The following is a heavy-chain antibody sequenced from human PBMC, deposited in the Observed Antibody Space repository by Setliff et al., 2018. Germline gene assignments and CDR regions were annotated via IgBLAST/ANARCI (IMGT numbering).Heavy chain of an antibody. CDR3: ARDVFPYHYEGAFDI. CDR2: INPSSGRT. CDR1: GYTFASHY. D-gene: IGHD3-22*01. Sequence: ASVKVSYKASGYTFASHYMHWVRQAPGLGLAWMGTINPSSGRTSYAQKFQGRVTMTRDTSTSTVYMDMSSLRSEDTAVYYCARDVFPYHYEGAFDIWGQGTTVTVSS. V-gene: IGHV1-46*01. J-gene: IGHJ3*02.